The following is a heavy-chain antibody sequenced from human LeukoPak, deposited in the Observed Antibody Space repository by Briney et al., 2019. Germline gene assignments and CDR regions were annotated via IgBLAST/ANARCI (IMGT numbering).Heavy chain of an antibody. CDR1: GYTFTGYY. J-gene: IGHJ4*02. V-gene: IGHV1-2*06. Sequence: ASVKVSCKASGYTFTGYYMHWVRQAPGQGLEWMGRINPNSGGTNYAQKFQGRVTITRDTSISTVYMELSRLRSDDTAVYYCAREGYYYDSSGYYLVYWGQGTLVTVSS. D-gene: IGHD3-22*01. CDR2: INPNSGGT. CDR3: AREGYYYDSSGYYLVY.